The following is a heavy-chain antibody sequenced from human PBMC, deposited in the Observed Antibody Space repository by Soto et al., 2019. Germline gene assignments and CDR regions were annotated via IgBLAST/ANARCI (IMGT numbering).Heavy chain of an antibody. V-gene: IGHV1-46*01. Sequence: ASVKVSCKASGYTFTSYYMHWVRQAPGQGLEWMGIINPSGGSTSYAQKFQGRVTMTRDTSTSTVYMELSSLRSEDTAVYYCARDGIAAAGPTSETFDYWGQGTLLTLSS. CDR3: ARDGIAAAGPTSETFDY. CDR1: GYTFTSYY. D-gene: IGHD6-13*01. J-gene: IGHJ4*02. CDR2: INPSGGST.